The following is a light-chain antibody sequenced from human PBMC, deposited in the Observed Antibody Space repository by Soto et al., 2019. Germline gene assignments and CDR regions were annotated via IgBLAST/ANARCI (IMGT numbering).Light chain of an antibody. CDR1: YNIRNS. Sequence: DIQMTQSPSSLSASVGDRVTITCRANYNIRNSLNWYQQKPREAPKLLIYASSSLESGVPSRFSGSGSGTEFTLTISSLQPDDFATYYCQQYNSYAITFGQGTRLEIK. CDR2: ASS. CDR3: QQYNSYAIT. V-gene: IGKV1-17*01. J-gene: IGKJ5*01.